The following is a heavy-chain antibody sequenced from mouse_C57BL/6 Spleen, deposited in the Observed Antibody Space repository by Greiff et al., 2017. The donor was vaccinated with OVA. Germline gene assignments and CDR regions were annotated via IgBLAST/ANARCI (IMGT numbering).Heavy chain of an antibody. V-gene: IGHV1-26*01. CDR1: GYTFTDYY. CDR3: ARGIYYYCNNV. J-gene: IGHJ1*03. Sequence: EVQLQQSGPELVKPGASVKISCKASGYTFTDYYMNWVKQSHGKSLEWIGDINPNNGGTSYNQKFKGKATLTVDKSSSTAYMELRSLTSEDSAVYYCARGIYYYCNNVWGTGTTVTVSS. D-gene: IGHD1-1*01. CDR2: INPNNGGT.